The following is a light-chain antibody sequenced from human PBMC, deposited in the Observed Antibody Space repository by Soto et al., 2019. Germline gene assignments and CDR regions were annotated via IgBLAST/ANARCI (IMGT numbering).Light chain of an antibody. CDR3: QQYGSSLWT. CDR1: QSVSSCY. V-gene: IGKV3-20*01. CDR2: GAS. Sequence: EVVLTQSPGTLSLSPGERVTISCRAIQSVSSCYLAWYQQKPGQAPRLLIYGASTRATGIPDRFSGSGSGTDFTLTISRLEPEDFAVYYCQQYGSSLWTFGQGTKV. J-gene: IGKJ1*01.